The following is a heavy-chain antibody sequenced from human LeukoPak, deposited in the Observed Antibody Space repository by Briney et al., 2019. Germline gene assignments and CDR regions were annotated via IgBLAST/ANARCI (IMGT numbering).Heavy chain of an antibody. Sequence: SVKVSCKASGYTFTAYYMHWVRQAPGQGLEWMGRIIPILGIANYAQKFQGRVTITADKSTSTAYMELSSLRSEDTAVYYCARDFADCSSTSCSNWFDPWGQGTLVTVSS. CDR2: IIPILGIA. V-gene: IGHV1-69*04. CDR1: GYTFTAYY. CDR3: ARDFADCSSTSCSNWFDP. D-gene: IGHD2-2*01. J-gene: IGHJ5*02.